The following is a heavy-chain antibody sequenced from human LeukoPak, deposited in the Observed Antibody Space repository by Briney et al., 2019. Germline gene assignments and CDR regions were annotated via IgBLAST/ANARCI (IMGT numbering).Heavy chain of an antibody. Sequence: GGSLRLSCAASGFTLTSYGVHWVRQAPGKGLQWVAFIRYDGRNKYYGDSGKGRFTISRDNSKNTLFLQMNSLRPEDTAVYYCAKEKGAPAGLFDSWGQGTLVTASS. CDR1: GFTLTSYG. J-gene: IGHJ4*02. D-gene: IGHD6-13*01. CDR2: IRYDGRNK. CDR3: AKEKGAPAGLFDS. V-gene: IGHV3-30*02.